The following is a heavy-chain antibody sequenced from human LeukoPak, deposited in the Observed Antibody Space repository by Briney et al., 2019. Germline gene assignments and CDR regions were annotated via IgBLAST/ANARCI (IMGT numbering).Heavy chain of an antibody. CDR1: GYAFTGYY. CDR3: ARMGHYDSSGYYYVGAFDI. V-gene: IGHV1-2*02. J-gene: IGHJ3*02. D-gene: IGHD3-22*01. CDR2: INPNSGGT. Sequence: ASVKVSCKASGYAFTGYYMHWVRQAPGQGLEWMGWINPNSGGTNYAQKFQGRVTMTRDTSISTAYMELSRLRSDDTAVYCCARMGHYDSSGYYYVGAFDIWGQGTMVTVSS.